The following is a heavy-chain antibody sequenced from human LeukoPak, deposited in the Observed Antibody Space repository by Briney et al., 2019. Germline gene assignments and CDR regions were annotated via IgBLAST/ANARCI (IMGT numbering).Heavy chain of an antibody. V-gene: IGHV4-59*01. CDR2: IYYSGST. CDR1: GGSISSYY. J-gene: IGHJ3*02. D-gene: IGHD6-19*01. CDR3: ARDPSSGWNDAFDI. Sequence: SETLSLTCTVSGGSISSYYWSWIRQPPGKGLEWIGYIYYSGSTNYNPSLKSRVTISVDTSKNQFSLKLSSVIVADTAVYYCARDPSSGWNDAFDIWGQGTMVTVSS.